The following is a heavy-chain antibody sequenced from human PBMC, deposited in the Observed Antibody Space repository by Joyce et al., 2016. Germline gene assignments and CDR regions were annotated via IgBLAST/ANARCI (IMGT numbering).Heavy chain of an antibody. CDR3: ARVAAVAGSGRH. D-gene: IGHD6-19*01. J-gene: IGHJ4*02. V-gene: IGHV1-18*04. CDR2: ISAYSGNT. Sequence: QVQLVQSGGEVKKPGASVKVSCKSSGYTFTNYGISWVRQAPGQGLEWGGWISAYSGNTDYAPKFRGRVTMTTDTYTSTAYMELRSLKFDDTAVYYCARVAAVAGSGRHWGQGTLVTVSS. CDR1: GYTFTNYG.